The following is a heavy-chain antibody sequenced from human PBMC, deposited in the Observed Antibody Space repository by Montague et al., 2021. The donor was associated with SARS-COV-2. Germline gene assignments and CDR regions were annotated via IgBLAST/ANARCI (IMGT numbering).Heavy chain of an antibody. Sequence: SLRLSCAASGFTFSSYWMHWVRQAPGKGLVWVSDINSDGSITHYXDSVKGRFTISRDNAKSTLYLQMNNLRAEDTAVYYCARALVRGGDFDYWGQGTLVTVSS. CDR2: INSDGSIT. D-gene: IGHD3-10*01. J-gene: IGHJ4*02. CDR3: ARALVRGGDFDY. V-gene: IGHV3-74*01. CDR1: GFTFSSYW.